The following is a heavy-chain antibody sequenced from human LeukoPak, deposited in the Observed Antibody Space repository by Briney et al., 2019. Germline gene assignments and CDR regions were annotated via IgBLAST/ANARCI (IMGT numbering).Heavy chain of an antibody. CDR3: APGLWGDDCSGGSCYSDDAFDI. CDR1: GYTFTGYY. D-gene: IGHD2-15*01. V-gene: IGHV1-2*02. J-gene: IGHJ3*02. Sequence: ASVKVSCKASGYTFTGYYMHWVRQAPGQGPEWMGWINPNSGGTNYAQKFQGRVTMTRDTSISTAYMEPSRLRSDDTAVYYCAPGLWGDDCSGGSCYSDDAFDIWGQGTMVTVSS. CDR2: INPNSGGT.